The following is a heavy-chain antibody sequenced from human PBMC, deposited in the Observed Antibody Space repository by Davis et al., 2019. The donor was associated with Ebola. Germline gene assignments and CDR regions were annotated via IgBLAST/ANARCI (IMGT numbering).Heavy chain of an antibody. CDR3: ARIPIWGWYTFDY. V-gene: IGHV4-34*01. D-gene: IGHD2-21*01. Sequence: SETLSLTCAVYGGSFSGYYWSWIRQPPGKGLEWIGEINHSGSTNYNPSLKSRVTISVDTSKNQFSLKLSSVTAADTAVYYCARIPIWGWYTFDYWGQGTLVTVSS. CDR1: GGSFSGYY. CDR2: INHSGST. J-gene: IGHJ4*02.